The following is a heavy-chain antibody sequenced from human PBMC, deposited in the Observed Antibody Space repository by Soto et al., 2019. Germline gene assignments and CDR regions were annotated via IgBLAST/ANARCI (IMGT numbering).Heavy chain of an antibody. CDR1: GGSISSGGYS. V-gene: IGHV4-30-2*01. Sequence: SETLCLTCAVSGGSISSGGYSWSWIRQPPGKGLECIGYIYHSGSTYYNPSLKSRVTISVDRSKSQFSLKLSSVTAADTAVYYCAREPDYWGQGTLVTVSS. CDR2: IYHSGST. CDR3: AREPDY. J-gene: IGHJ4*02.